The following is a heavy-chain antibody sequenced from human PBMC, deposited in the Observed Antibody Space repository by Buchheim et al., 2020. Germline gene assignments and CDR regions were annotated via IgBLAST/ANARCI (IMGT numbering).Heavy chain of an antibody. V-gene: IGHV3-11*01. J-gene: IGHJ4*02. CDR3: ARDLRYLDDYYDSSGTDYFDY. CDR2: ISSSGSTI. Sequence: QVQLVESGGGLVKPGGSLRLSCAASGFTFSDYYMSWIRQAPGKGLEWVSYISSSGSTIYYADSVKGRFTISRDNAQNSLYLQMNSLRAEDTAVYYCARDLRYLDDYYDSSGTDYFDYWGQGTL. CDR1: GFTFSDYY. D-gene: IGHD3-22*01.